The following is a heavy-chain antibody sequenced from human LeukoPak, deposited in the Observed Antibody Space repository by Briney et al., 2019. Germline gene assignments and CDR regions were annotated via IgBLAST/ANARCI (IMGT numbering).Heavy chain of an antibody. J-gene: IGHJ4*02. CDR1: GFTFSYYS. D-gene: IGHD3-10*01. CDR2: ISSSSKTI. Sequence: GGSLRLSCAASGFTFSYYSMNWVRQAPWKGLEWVSYISSSSKTIYYADSVKGRFTISRDNAKKSLDLQMNSLRDEDTAVYYCARDHRSGSGSGTQANDYWGQGTLVTVSS. CDR3: ARDHRSGSGSGTQANDY. V-gene: IGHV3-48*02.